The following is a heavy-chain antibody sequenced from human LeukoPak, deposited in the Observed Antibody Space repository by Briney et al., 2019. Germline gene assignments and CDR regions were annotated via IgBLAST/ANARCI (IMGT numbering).Heavy chain of an antibody. J-gene: IGHJ4*02. CDR1: GGSFSGYY. D-gene: IGHD4-17*01. V-gene: IGHV4-34*01. CDR2: INHSGST. Sequence: SETLSLTCAVYGGSFSGYYWSWIRQPPGKGLEWIGEINHSGSTNYNPSLKSRVTISVDTSKNQFSLKLSSVSAADTAVYYCASLLTTPDYWGQGTLVTVCS. CDR3: ASLLTTPDY.